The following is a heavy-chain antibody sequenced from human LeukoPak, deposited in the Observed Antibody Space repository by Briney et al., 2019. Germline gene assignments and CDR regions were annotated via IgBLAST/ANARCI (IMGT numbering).Heavy chain of an antibody. CDR1: GGSISSYY. CDR2: IYYSGKT. Sequence: SETLSLTCTVSGGSISSYYWSWIRQPPGKGLEWIAYIYYSGKTNYNPSLKSRVTISVDTSKNQFSLELSSVTAADTAVYYCAGQLHDRRLWDFWGQGTLVTVSA. D-gene: IGHD1-26*01. J-gene: IGHJ1*01. V-gene: IGHV4-59*08. CDR3: AGQLHDRRLWDF.